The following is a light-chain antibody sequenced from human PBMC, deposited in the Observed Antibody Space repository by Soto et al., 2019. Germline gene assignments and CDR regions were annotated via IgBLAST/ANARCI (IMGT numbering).Light chain of an antibody. CDR3: QSYDNSLGVCYV. J-gene: IGLJ1*01. CDR1: SSNLGAGYD. V-gene: IGLV1-40*01. Sequence: QSVLTQPPSVSGAPGQRVTISCTGSSSNLGAGYDVHWYQLLPGTAPKLLIYGNRNRPSGVPDRFSGSKSGNSASLAITGLQAEDEADYYCQSYDNSLGVCYVFGTGTKVTVL. CDR2: GNR.